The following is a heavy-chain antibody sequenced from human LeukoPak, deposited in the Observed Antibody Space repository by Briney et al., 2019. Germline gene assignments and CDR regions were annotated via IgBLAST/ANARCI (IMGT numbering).Heavy chain of an antibody. CDR3: ARSTAMVTWGSFDI. V-gene: IGHV3-43*01. Sequence: GGSLRLSCAASGFSFDDHTMNWVRHAPGKGLEWVSLITWDGGTTYNADSVKGRCTISRDNIKYSLYLQMNSLRTEDTALYYCARSTAMVTWGSFDIWGQGTLVTVSS. D-gene: IGHD5-18*01. J-gene: IGHJ3*02. CDR1: GFSFDDHT. CDR2: ITWDGGTT.